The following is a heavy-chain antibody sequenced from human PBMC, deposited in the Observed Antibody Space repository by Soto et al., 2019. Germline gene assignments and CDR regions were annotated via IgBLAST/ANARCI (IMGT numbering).Heavy chain of an antibody. CDR1: GYTFTNYG. Sequence: PSVKGACKAAGYTFTNYGITWVRQAPGQGLEWMGWISAYNGDTHYTQRLQGRVTMTTDTSTSTAYMELRGLRSDDTAVYYCARVRQLVGYLYYHLAVSAKGTTVPVSS. CDR2: ISAYNGDT. D-gene: IGHD6-6*01. V-gene: IGHV1-18*01. J-gene: IGHJ6*03. CDR3: ARVRQLVGYLYYHLAV.